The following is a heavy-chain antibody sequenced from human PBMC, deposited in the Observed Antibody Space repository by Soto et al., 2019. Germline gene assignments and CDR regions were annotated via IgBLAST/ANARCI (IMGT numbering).Heavy chain of an antibody. CDR2: ISGSGDST. CDR3: AKVGSSFSSSSNY. CDR1: GFTFSNYA. V-gene: IGHV3-23*01. J-gene: IGHJ4*02. D-gene: IGHD6-6*01. Sequence: GGSLRLSCAASGFTFSNYAMSWVRQAPGKGLEWVSGISGSGDSTYYADSVKGRFTISRDNSKNTLYLQMNGLRAEDTAVYFCAKVGSSFSSSSNYWGQGTLVTVSS.